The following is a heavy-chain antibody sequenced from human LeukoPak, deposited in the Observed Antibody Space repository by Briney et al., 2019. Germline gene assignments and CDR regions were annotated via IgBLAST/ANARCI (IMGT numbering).Heavy chain of an antibody. CDR2: ISYDGSNK. CDR1: GFTLSSYD. V-gene: IGHV3-30*18. J-gene: IGHJ4*02. CDR3: AKDRQQLAHYLDY. D-gene: IGHD6-13*01. Sequence: PGGSLRLSCGASGFTLSSYDMHWVRQAPAKGLEWVAVISYDGSNKYYADSVKGRFTISRDNSKNTLYLQMNSLRAEDTAVYYCAKDRQQLAHYLDYWGQGTLVTVSS.